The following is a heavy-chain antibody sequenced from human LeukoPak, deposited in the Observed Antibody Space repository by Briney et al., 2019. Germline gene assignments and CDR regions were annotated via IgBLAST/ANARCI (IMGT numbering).Heavy chain of an antibody. CDR1: GFTFSSYS. CDR3: ARAVSSTLGDWFDP. Sequence: GGSLRLSCAASGFTFSSYSMNWVRQAPGKGLEWVSSISSSSSYIYYADSVKGRFTISRDNAKNSLYLQMNSLRAEDTAVYYCARAVSSTLGDWFDPWGQGTLVTVSS. D-gene: IGHD3-16*01. CDR2: ISSSSSYI. J-gene: IGHJ5*02. V-gene: IGHV3-21*01.